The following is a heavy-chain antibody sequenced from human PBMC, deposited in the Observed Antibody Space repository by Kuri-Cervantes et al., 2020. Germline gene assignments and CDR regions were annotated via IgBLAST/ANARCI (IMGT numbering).Heavy chain of an antibody. Sequence: ASVKVSCKASGYTFTSYDINWVRQATGQGLEWMGWMNPNSGNTGYAQKFQGRVTMTRNTSISTAYMELSSLRSEDTAVYYCARGFRSRRSWPLGYYYGMDVWGQGTTVTVSS. CDR2: MNPNSGNT. V-gene: IGHV1-8*01. CDR3: ARGFRSRRSWPLGYYYGMDV. CDR1: GYTFTSYD. J-gene: IGHJ6*02. D-gene: IGHD1-14*01.